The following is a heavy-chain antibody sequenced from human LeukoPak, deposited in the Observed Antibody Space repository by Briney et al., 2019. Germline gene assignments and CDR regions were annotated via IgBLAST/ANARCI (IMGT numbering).Heavy chain of an antibody. Sequence: PSQTLSLTCTVSGGSISSGGYYWRWIRQHPGKGLEWIGYIYYSGSTYYNPSLKSRVTISVDTSKNQFPLKLSSVTAADTAVYYCASSGQWLVRFDYWGQGTLVTVSS. J-gene: IGHJ4*02. CDR2: IYYSGST. V-gene: IGHV4-31*03. CDR3: ASSGQWLVRFDY. D-gene: IGHD6-19*01. CDR1: GGSISSGGYY.